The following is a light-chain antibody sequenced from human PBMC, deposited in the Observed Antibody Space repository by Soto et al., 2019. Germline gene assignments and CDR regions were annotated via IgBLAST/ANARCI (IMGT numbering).Light chain of an antibody. J-gene: IGLJ1*01. V-gene: IGLV2-14*01. CDR2: YVS. CDR3: SSYTSSTTYV. CDR1: SSEVGGYKY. Sequence: QSALTQPASVSGSPGQAITISCTGTSSEVGGYKYVSWYQHHPGKGPKLMLYYVSNRPSGVSNRFSGSKSGNTASLTISGLQAEDEADYYCSSYTSSTTYVFGTGTKLTVL.